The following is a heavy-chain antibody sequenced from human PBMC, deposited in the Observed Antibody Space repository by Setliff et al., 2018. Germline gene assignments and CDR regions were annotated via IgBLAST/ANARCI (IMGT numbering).Heavy chain of an antibody. D-gene: IGHD3-10*01. CDR1: GGSISSYY. J-gene: IGHJ6*03. Sequence: PSETLSLTCTVSGGSISSYYWSWIRQPPGKGLEWIGYIYYSGSTNYNPSLKSRVTISVDTSKNQFSLRLSSVTAADTAVYYCARAYYYASGNSHNYYMDVWGKGTAVTVSS. V-gene: IGHV4-59*08. CDR2: IYYSGST. CDR3: ARAYYYASGNSHNYYMDV.